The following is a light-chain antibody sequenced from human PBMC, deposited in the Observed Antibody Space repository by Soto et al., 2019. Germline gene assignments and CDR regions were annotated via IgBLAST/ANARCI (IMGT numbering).Light chain of an antibody. CDR3: QHYSTHRT. J-gene: IGKJ1*01. CDR2: KAS. CDR1: QDVNSW. V-gene: IGKV1-5*03. Sequence: SQPTSTMSAAVRDRVTLTCLASQDVNSWLAWYQQKPGKAPKLLIYKASSLESGVPSRFSGSGSGTEFTLTISSLQPDDFDTYYCQHYSTHRTFGHGTKVDIK.